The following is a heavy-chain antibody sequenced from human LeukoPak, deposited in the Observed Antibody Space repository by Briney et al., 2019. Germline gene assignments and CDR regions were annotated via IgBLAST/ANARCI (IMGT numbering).Heavy chain of an antibody. J-gene: IGHJ4*02. V-gene: IGHV3-33*01. CDR1: GFTFSSYG. CDR3: ASRRGGIVGNY. CDR2: IWYDGSNK. D-gene: IGHD2-15*01. Sequence: GGSLRLSCAASGFTFSSYGMHWVRQAPGKGLEWVALIWYDGSNKYYADSVKGRFTISRDNSKNTVYLQMNSLRAEDTAVYYCASRRGGIVGNYWGQGTLVTVSS.